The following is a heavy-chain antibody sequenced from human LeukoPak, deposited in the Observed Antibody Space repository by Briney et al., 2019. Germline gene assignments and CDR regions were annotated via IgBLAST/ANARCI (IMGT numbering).Heavy chain of an antibody. Sequence: PGGSLRLSCAASGFTFSSYSMNWVRQAPGKGLEWVSSISSSSSYIYYADSVKGRFTISRDNAKNSLYLQMNSLRAEDTAVYYCARVFVGAYDILTGDGAFDIWGQGTMVTVSS. J-gene: IGHJ3*02. V-gene: IGHV3-21*01. CDR1: GFTFSSYS. D-gene: IGHD3-9*01. CDR3: ARVFVGAYDILTGDGAFDI. CDR2: ISSSSSYI.